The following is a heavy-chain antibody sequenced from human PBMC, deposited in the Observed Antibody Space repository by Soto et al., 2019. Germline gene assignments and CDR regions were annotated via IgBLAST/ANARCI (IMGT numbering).Heavy chain of an antibody. V-gene: IGHV1-69*13. CDR3: ARGVGNTEY. CDR1: GFTFSSYA. CDR2: IIPIFGTA. J-gene: IGHJ4*02. D-gene: IGHD1-26*01. Sequence: ASLKVSCNTSGFTFSSYAISCVRQAPGQGLEWMGGIIPIFGTANYAQKFQGRVTITADESTSTAYMELSSLRSEDTAVYYCARGVGNTEYWGQGTLVTVSS.